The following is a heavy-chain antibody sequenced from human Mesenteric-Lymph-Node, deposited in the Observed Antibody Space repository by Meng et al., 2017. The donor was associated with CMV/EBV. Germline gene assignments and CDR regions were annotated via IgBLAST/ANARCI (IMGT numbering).Heavy chain of an antibody. CDR3: ARDFHVDTAMVTYYYGMDV. Sequence: GESLKISCAASGFTFDSYAINWVRQAPGKGLEWVSAISDSGGSSYYTGSVKGRFTISRDNSKKTVYLLMSSLRAEDTAVYYCARDFHVDTAMVTYYYGMDVWGQGTTVTVSS. CDR2: ISDSGGSS. J-gene: IGHJ6*02. D-gene: IGHD5-18*01. V-gene: IGHV3-23*01. CDR1: GFTFDSYA.